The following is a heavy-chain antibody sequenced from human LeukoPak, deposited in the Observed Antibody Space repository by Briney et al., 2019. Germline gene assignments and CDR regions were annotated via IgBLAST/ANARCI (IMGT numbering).Heavy chain of an antibody. Sequence: GGSLRLSCAASGFTFSSYWMSWVRQAPGKGLEWVANIKQDGSEKYYVDSVKGRFTISRDNAKNSLYLQMNSLRAEDTAVYYCARGARRYGSGSYAFDIWGQGTMVTVSS. CDR2: IKQDGSEK. J-gene: IGHJ3*02. D-gene: IGHD3-10*01. V-gene: IGHV3-7*01. CDR1: GFTFSSYW. CDR3: ARGARRYGSGSYAFDI.